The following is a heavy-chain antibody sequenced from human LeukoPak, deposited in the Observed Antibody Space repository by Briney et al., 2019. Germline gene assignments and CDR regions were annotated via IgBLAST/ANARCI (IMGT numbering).Heavy chain of an antibody. Sequence: PSETLSLTCTVSGYSISSGYYWGWIRQPPGKGLEWIGRIYATGRTNYNPSLKNRVTISLDTSKNQFSLKLSSVTAADTAVYYCARAIDSRGYQYKGFDPWGQGTLVTVSS. CDR1: GYSISSGYY. V-gene: IGHV4-38-2*02. CDR2: IYATGRT. D-gene: IGHD3-22*01. CDR3: ARAIDSRGYQYKGFDP. J-gene: IGHJ5*02.